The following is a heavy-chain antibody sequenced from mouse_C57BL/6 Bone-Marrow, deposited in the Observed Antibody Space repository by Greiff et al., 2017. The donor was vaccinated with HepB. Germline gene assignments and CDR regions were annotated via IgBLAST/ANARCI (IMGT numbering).Heavy chain of an antibody. CDR3: ASPLYYYGSSYGFAY. D-gene: IGHD1-1*01. V-gene: IGHV2-2*01. CDR1: GFSLTSYG. CDR2: IWSGGST. J-gene: IGHJ3*01. Sequence: VKLMESGPGLVQPSQSLSITCTVSGFSLTSYGVHWVRQSPGKGLEWLGVIWSGGSTDYNAAFISRLSISKDNSKSQVFFKMNSLQADDTAIYYCASPLYYYGSSYGFAYWGQGTLVTVSA.